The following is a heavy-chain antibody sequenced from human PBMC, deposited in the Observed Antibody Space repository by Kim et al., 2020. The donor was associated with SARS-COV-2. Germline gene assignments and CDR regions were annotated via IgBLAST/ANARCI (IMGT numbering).Heavy chain of an antibody. J-gene: IGHJ3*02. CDR3: ASGIRHCTRNSCPTVVD. CDR1: GASMGNYH. V-gene: IGHV4-59*01. D-gene: IGHD2-2*01. Sequence: SETLSLTCTVSGASMGNYHWSWIRQSPGKGLEWIGIVYNSGYIAYNPSLQSRVTIFVDTSKNQLSLNLRSVTTADSAVYYCASGIRHCTRNSCPTVVD. CDR2: VYNSGYI.